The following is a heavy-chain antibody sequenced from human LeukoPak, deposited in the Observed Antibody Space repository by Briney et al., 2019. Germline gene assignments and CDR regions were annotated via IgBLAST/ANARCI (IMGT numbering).Heavy chain of an antibody. J-gene: IGHJ5*02. CDR3: ASLDPGDWFDP. CDR1: GFTFSSNY. V-gene: IGHV3-53*01. CDR2: IYSGGST. D-gene: IGHD3-10*01. Sequence: GGSLRLSCAASGFTFSSNYMSWVRQAPGKGLEWVSVIYSGGSTYYADSVTGRFTISRDNSKNTLYLQMNSLRAEDTAVYYCASLDPGDWFDPWGQGTLVTVSS.